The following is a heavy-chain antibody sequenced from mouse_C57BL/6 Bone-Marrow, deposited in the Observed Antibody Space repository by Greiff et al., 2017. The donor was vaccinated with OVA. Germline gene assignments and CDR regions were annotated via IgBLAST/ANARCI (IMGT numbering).Heavy chain of an antibody. Sequence: EVQLQQSGPELVKPGASVKISCKASGYSFTGYYMNWVKQSPEKSLEWIGEINPSTGGTNYNQKFKAKATLTVDKSSSTAYMQLKSLTSEDSAVYDCARGVAGPFAYWGQGTVVTVSA. D-gene: IGHD3-3*01. J-gene: IGHJ3*01. V-gene: IGHV1-42*01. CDR1: GYSFTGYY. CDR3: ARGVAGPFAY. CDR2: INPSTGGT.